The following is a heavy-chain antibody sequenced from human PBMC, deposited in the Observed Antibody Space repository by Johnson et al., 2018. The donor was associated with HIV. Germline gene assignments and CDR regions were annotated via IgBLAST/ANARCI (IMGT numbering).Heavy chain of an antibody. CDR3: TTGSSGSNAFDI. J-gene: IGHJ3*02. D-gene: IGHD3-22*01. V-gene: IGHV3-11*01. Sequence: DSVKGRFTISRDNAKKSLYLQMNSLKTEDTAVYYCTTGSSGSNAFDIWGQGTVVTVSS.